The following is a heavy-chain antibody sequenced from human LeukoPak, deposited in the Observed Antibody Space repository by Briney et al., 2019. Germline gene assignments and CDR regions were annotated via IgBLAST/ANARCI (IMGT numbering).Heavy chain of an antibody. V-gene: IGHV1-8*02. D-gene: IGHD3-9*01. CDR1: GYTFTGYY. J-gene: IGHJ4*02. CDR2: MNPNSGNT. CDR3: ARGRRYFGPGFDY. Sequence: ASVKVSCKASGYTFTGYYMHWVRQAPGQGLEWMGWMNPNSGNTGYAQKFQGRVTMTRNTSISTAYMELSSLRSEDTAVYYCARGRRYFGPGFDYWGQGTLVTVSS.